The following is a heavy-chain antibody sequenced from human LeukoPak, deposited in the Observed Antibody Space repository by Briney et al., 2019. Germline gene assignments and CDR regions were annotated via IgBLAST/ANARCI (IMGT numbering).Heavy chain of an antibody. CDR1: GGTFSSYA. CDR2: IIPIFGTV. J-gene: IGHJ6*03. CDR3: ARSLFRFLEWSYRSYYYYYMDV. D-gene: IGHD3-3*01. Sequence: SVKVSCKASGGTFSSYAISWVRQAPGQGLEWMGGIIPIFGTVNYAQKFQGRVTITAAKSTSTAYMELSSLRSEDTAVYYCARSLFRFLEWSYRSYYYYYMDVWGKGTTVTVSS. V-gene: IGHV1-69*06.